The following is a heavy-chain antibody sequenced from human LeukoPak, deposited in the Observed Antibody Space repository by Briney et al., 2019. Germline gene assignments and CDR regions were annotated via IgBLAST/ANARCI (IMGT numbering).Heavy chain of an antibody. Sequence: SETLSLTCTVSGGSITSSTYYWGWIRQAPGKGLEWIGSIYHSGSTYYNPSLKSRLIMSVDTSENQFSLRLSSVTAADTAVYYCARQSQWRDYWGQGTLVTVSS. CDR3: ARQSQWRDY. J-gene: IGHJ4*02. CDR2: IYHSGST. V-gene: IGHV4-39*01. CDR1: GGSITSSTYY. D-gene: IGHD6-19*01.